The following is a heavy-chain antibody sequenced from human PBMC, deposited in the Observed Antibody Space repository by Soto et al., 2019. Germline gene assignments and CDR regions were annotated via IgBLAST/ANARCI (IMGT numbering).Heavy chain of an antibody. CDR3: ARLFWGITGTPGRRVGWFDP. CDR2: PSYTRSP. D-gene: IGHD1-20*01. V-gene: IGHV4-39*01. CDR1: GGSISSRSYY. Sequence: QLQLQEPGPGLVKPSETLSLTCTVSGGSISSRSYYWGWVRQPPGKGLEWIGSPSYTRSPSYNPSRKNRITISGDTSKNQLSLKLDSVSAADTASYYCARLFWGITGTPGRRVGWFDPWGQGTLVTVSS. J-gene: IGHJ5*02.